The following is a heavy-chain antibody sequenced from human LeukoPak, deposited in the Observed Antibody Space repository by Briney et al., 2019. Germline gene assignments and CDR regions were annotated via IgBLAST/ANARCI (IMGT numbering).Heavy chain of an antibody. D-gene: IGHD2-15*01. CDR1: EYTFTNYD. Sequence: GASVKVSCKASEYTFTNYDINWVRQAPGQGLELMGWMSPNSGNTGSVQKFQGRVNMTRNTSISTAYMELSSLRSEDTAVYYCTRVSDCSGGNCFDYWGQGTLVTVSS. J-gene: IGHJ4*02. CDR2: MSPNSGNT. CDR3: TRVSDCSGGNCFDY. V-gene: IGHV1-8*01.